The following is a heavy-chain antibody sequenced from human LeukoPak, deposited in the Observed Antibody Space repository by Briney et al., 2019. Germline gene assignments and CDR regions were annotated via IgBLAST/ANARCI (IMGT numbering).Heavy chain of an antibody. V-gene: IGHV1-69*13. J-gene: IGHJ4*02. Sequence: GASVKVSCKTSGGTFSSYAISWVRQAPGQGLEWMGGIIPIFGTANYAQKFQGRVTITADESTSTAYMELSSLRSEDTAVYYCAREGDSRPLDYWGQGTLVTVSS. CDR2: IIPIFGTA. CDR1: GGTFSSYA. D-gene: IGHD3-10*01. CDR3: AREGDSRPLDY.